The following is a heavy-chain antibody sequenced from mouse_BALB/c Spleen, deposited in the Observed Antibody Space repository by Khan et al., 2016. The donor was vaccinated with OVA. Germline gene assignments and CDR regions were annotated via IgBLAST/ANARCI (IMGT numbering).Heavy chain of an antibody. V-gene: IGHV1S137*01. D-gene: IGHD1-3*01. CDR3: VRVSGKSRFAY. Sequence: QVQLKQAGAELVRPGVSVKISCKGSGYTFTDFAMHWVKQSHAKSLEWLGVISTYYGDADYNHKFRDKATMTVDKSSSTAYLELAGLTSEASAIYYCVRVSGKSRFAYWGQGTLLTFSA. CDR1: GYTFTDFA. J-gene: IGHJ3*01. CDR2: ISTYYGDA.